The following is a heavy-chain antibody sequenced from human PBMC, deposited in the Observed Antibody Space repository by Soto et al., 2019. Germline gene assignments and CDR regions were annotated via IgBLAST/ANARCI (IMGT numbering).Heavy chain of an antibody. CDR1: GFTFRNFV. V-gene: IGHV3-23*01. CDR2: IRATGGQT. J-gene: IGHJ5*02. D-gene: IGHD2-21*01. CDR3: AQDRGWGVVSPSHVS. Sequence: EVHLLESGGGVVQPGGSLRLSCAASGFTFRNFVMSWVRQAPGKGLEWVSAIRATGGQTFYADSVKGRFTISRDNSKNMLYLQIDSLRDEDTALYFCAQDRGWGVVSPSHVSWGQGTLVTVSS.